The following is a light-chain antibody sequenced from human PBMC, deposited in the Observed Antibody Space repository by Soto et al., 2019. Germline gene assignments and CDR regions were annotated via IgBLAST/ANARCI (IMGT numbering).Light chain of an antibody. Sequence: EIVMTQSPATLSVSPGERATLSCRASQSVSSSFAWYQQKPGQAPRLLIYDTSTRATGTPARFSASGSGTEFTLTIRSLQSEDFAVYYCQQYNACPPMYTFGQGTKLEIK. CDR2: DTS. CDR3: QQYNACPPMYT. V-gene: IGKV3-15*01. CDR1: QSVSSS. J-gene: IGKJ2*01.